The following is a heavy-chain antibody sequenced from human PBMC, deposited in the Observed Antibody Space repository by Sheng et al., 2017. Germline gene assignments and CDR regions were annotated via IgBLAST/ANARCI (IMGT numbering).Heavy chain of an antibody. CDR1: GFSLTTGAG. V-gene: IGHV2-5*02. CDR3: AHRLAAGARDWNSGXLDS. D-gene: IGHD1-7*01. CDR2: IYWDDDK. Sequence: QITLKESGPSLVMPTQTLTLTCTFSGFSLTTGAGVAWVRQPPTKALEWLAVIYWDDDKRYNPSLRGRLTVTKDTSKNQVVLSVTDMLPVDTATYFCAHRLAAGARDWNSGXLDSWGQGNPGSPSP. J-gene: IGHJ4*02.